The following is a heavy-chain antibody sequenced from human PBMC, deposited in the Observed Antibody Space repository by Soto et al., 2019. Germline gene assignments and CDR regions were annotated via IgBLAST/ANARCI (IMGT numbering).Heavy chain of an antibody. V-gene: IGHV1-8*02. D-gene: IGHD3-16*01. CDR2: MNPGSGDT. Sequence: ASVQVSCKASGYSFTIYGITWVRQATGQGLEWMGWMNPGSGDTGYAQKFQGRVTMTRDISIATAYMELSSLRSDDTAIYYCARMETFGSLNWFDPWGQGTLVTVSS. CDR3: ARMETFGSLNWFDP. J-gene: IGHJ5*02. CDR1: GYSFTIYG.